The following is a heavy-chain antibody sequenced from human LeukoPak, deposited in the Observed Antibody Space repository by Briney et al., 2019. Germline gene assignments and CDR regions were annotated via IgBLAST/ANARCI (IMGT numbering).Heavy chain of an antibody. J-gene: IGHJ4*02. CDR2: LHAGGSEK. Sequence: GGSLRLSCVGSGFTLSGYWMSWVRQAPGKGLEGVARLHAGGSEKYYVGSVKGRFTISGDNAKNSLYLQMNSLRVDDTAVYYCARGGYSFDYLGQGTLVTVSS. CDR3: ARGGYSFDY. CDR1: GFTLSGYW. D-gene: IGHD5-12*01. V-gene: IGHV3-7*01.